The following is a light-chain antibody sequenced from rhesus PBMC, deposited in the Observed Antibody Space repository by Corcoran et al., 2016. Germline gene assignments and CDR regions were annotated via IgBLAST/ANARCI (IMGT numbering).Light chain of an antibody. CDR3: QQYSSRPLT. J-gene: IGKJ4*01. CDR1: QGISSW. V-gene: IGKV1-22*01. Sequence: DIQMTQSPSSLSASVGDTVTITCRASQGISSWLAWYQQKPGKAPKLLSYKASSLQSGVPSRFSGSGSGTDFTLTINSLQSEDFATYYCQQYSSRPLTFGGGTKVELK. CDR2: KAS.